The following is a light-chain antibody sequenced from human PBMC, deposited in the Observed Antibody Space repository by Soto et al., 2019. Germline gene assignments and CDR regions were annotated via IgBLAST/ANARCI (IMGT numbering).Light chain of an antibody. CDR3: QQYGSSPIT. Sequence: EIVLTQSPGTLSLSPGERATLSCRASQGVFSNFLAWYQQKPGQAHRLLIYGASSRATGIPDRFSGSGSGTDFSLTISRLEPEDFEVYFCQQYGSSPITFGQGTRLEIK. V-gene: IGKV3-20*01. CDR1: QGVFSNF. J-gene: IGKJ5*01. CDR2: GAS.